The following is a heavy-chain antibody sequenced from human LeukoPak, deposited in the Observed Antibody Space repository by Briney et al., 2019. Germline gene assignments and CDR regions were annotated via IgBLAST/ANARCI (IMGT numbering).Heavy chain of an antibody. CDR3: AKYNGADSSGYTLDY. CDR2: ISGSGGST. Sequence: GGSLRLSCAASGFTFSSYAMSWVRQAPGKGLEWVSAISGSGGSTYYADSVKGRFTISRDNSKDTLYLQMNSLRAEDTAVYYCAKYNGADSSGYTLDYWGQGTLVTVSS. V-gene: IGHV3-23*01. CDR1: GFTFSSYA. D-gene: IGHD3-22*01. J-gene: IGHJ4*02.